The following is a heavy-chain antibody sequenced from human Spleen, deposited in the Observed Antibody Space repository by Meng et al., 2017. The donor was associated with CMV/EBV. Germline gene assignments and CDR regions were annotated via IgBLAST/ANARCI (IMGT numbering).Heavy chain of an antibody. J-gene: IGHJ4*02. V-gene: IGHV3-7*01. D-gene: IGHD3-16*02. Sequence: GESLKISCAASGFTFSSYWMSWVRQVPGKGLEWVANIKHDGSEEYYVDSVKGRFTISRDNSKNTLYLQMNSLRAEDTAVYYCASLGELSFDYWGQGTLVTVSS. CDR1: GFTFSSYW. CDR2: IKHDGSEE. CDR3: ASLGELSFDY.